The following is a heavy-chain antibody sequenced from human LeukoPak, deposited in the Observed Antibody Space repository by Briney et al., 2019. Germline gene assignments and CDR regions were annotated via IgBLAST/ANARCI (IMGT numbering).Heavy chain of an antibody. CDR1: GFTLDDYA. V-gene: IGHV3-9*01. CDR3: AKDKGVTTYWYFDL. Sequence: GGSLRLSCAASGFTLDDYAMHWVRQAPGKGLEWVSGISWNSGSIGYADSVKGRFTISRDNAKNSLYLQMNSLRAEDTALYYCAKDKGVTTYWYFDLWGRGTLVTVS. CDR2: ISWNSGSI. D-gene: IGHD4-17*01. J-gene: IGHJ2*01.